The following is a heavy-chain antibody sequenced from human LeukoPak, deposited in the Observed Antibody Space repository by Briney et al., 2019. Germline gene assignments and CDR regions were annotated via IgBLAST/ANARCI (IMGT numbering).Heavy chain of an antibody. CDR1: GFGVHTFA. CDR2: ITKYDGRV. J-gene: IGHJ4*02. CDR3: AKDHSADGWPTFEY. Sequence: PGGSLRLSCAVSGFGVHTFAMSWVRLVPGKGLEWLSSITKYDGRVYYADSVRGRFTISRDSSQNELYLQMNSLRADDSAIYFYAKDHSADGWPTFEYWGRGTLVTVSS. D-gene: IGHD3-10*01. V-gene: IGHV3-23*01.